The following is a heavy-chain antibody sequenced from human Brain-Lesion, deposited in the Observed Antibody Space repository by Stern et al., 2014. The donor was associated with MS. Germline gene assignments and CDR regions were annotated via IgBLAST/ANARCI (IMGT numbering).Heavy chain of an antibody. CDR3: ARSPATPSGYDRFDY. J-gene: IGHJ4*02. CDR2: IFPRDSNT. CDR1: GYLFDDYW. D-gene: IGHD5-12*01. V-gene: IGHV5-51*03. Sequence: VQLVESGAEVKKPGESLKISCEASGYLFDDYWIGWVRQMSGRGLELVAIIFPRDSNTRYSPSVQGQVTLSADKSISTAYLQWSRLRAPTPAMYYWARSPATPSGYDRFDYWGQGALVTVSS.